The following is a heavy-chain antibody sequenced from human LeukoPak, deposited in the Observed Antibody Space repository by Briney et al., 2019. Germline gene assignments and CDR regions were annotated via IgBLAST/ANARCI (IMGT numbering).Heavy chain of an antibody. CDR1: GGTFSSYA. D-gene: IGHD2-21*02. V-gene: IGHV1-69*04. CDR2: IIPILGIA. CDR3: AREPLHAAECGGDCYFFDY. Sequence: GASVKVSCKASGGTFSSYAISWERQAPGQGLEWMGRIIPILGIANYAQKFQGRVTITADKSTSTAYMELSSLRSEDTAVYYCAREPLHAAECGGDCYFFDYWGQGTLVTVSS. J-gene: IGHJ4*02.